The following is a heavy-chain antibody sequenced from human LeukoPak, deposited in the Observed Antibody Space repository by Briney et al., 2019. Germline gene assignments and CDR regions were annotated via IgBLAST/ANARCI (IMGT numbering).Heavy chain of an antibody. J-gene: IGHJ1*01. CDR2: IYGGGGT. Sequence: PGRSLRLSCAASGFTVSTNYMSWVRQAPGKGLEWVSVIYGGGGTSYADSVKGRFTISRDNSKNTLYLQMDSLRAEDTAVYYCARDSPTAAGLFQHWGQGTLVTVSS. CDR1: GFTVSTNY. V-gene: IGHV3-53*01. CDR3: ARDSPTAAGLFQH. D-gene: IGHD6-13*01.